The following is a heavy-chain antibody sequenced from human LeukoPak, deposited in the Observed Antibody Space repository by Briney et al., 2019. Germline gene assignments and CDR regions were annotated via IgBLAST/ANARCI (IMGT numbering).Heavy chain of an antibody. CDR3: AKDHRGWFGEVTFDY. CDR1: GFTFSSYG. J-gene: IGHJ4*02. Sequence: GALRLSCAASGFTFSSYGMHWVRQAPGKGLEWVAFIRYDGSNKYYADSVKGRFTISRDNSKNTLYLQMNSLRAEDTAVYYCAKDHRGWFGEVTFDYWGQGTLVTVSS. CDR2: IRYDGSNK. D-gene: IGHD3-10*01. V-gene: IGHV3-30*02.